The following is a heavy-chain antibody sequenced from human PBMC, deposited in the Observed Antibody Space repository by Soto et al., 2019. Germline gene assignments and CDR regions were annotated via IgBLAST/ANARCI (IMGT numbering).Heavy chain of an antibody. CDR2: IYYSGST. CDR1: GGSISSKNYY. Sequence: SETLSLTCTVSGGSISSKNYYWGWIRQPPGKGLEWIGYIYYSGSTYYNPSLKSRVTISVDTSKNQFSLKLGSVTAADTAVYYCARDRHSSSSGTSFDYWGQGTLVTVSS. D-gene: IGHD6-6*01. V-gene: IGHV4-39*07. J-gene: IGHJ4*02. CDR3: ARDRHSSSSGTSFDY.